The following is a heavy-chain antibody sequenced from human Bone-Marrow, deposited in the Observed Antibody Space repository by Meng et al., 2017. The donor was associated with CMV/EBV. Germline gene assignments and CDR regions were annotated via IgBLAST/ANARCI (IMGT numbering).Heavy chain of an antibody. CDR3: AKGPTDFWSGYYIVS. D-gene: IGHD3-3*01. Sequence: AASGFPFSNSAMHWVRQAPGKGLQWVALIWYDGSNEYYADSVQGRFSISRDNSKNTLYLQINSLRAEDTAVYYCAKGPTDFWSGYYIVSWGQGTLVTVSS. CDR1: GFPFSNSA. CDR2: IWYDGSNE. J-gene: IGHJ5*02. V-gene: IGHV3-33*06.